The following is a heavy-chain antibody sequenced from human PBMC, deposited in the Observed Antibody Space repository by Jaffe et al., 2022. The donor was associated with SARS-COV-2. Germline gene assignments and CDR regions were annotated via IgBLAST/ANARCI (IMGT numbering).Heavy chain of an antibody. J-gene: IGHJ6*02. V-gene: IGHV5-51*01. D-gene: IGHD3-10*01. Sequence: EVQLVQSGAEVKKPGESLKISCKGSGYSFTTYSIGWVRQMPGKGLEWMGIIYPGDSDTTYSPSFQGQVTISADKSITTAYLQWSSLKASDTAMYYCAREGSGAGYGMDVWGQGTTVTVSS. CDR2: IYPGDSDT. CDR3: AREGSGAGYGMDV. CDR1: GYSFTTYS.